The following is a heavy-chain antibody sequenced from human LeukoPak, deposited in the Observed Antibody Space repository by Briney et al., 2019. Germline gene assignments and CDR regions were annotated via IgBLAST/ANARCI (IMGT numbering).Heavy chain of an antibody. CDR2: TAFNGSNNDYVT. D-gene: IGHD6-19*01. CDR3: ARDGGSGWRGTVRF. V-gene: IGHV3-30*03. CDR1: GFTFSSYG. Sequence: GGSLRLSCAASGFTFSSYGMHWVRQAPGKGLEWVAVTAFNGSNNDYVTSYANSVKGRFTISRDNSKNTLYLQMSSLRAEDTAVYYCARDGGSGWRGTVRFWGQGTMLIVSS. J-gene: IGHJ3*01.